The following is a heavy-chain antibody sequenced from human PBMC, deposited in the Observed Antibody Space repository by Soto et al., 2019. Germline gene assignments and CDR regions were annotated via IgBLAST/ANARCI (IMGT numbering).Heavy chain of an antibody. J-gene: IGHJ4*02. CDR3: ARGYFDSRGDY. Sequence: EVQLEESGGGLVQPGGSLRLSCAASGFTFSNYWMHWVRQAPGKGLVWVSRINSNGTGTVYADSVKGRFTISRDNAKNTLYLQMNSLRADDTAVYYCARGYFDSRGDYWGQGTLVTVSS. V-gene: IGHV3-74*01. D-gene: IGHD3-22*01. CDR2: INSNGTGT. CDR1: GFTFSNYW.